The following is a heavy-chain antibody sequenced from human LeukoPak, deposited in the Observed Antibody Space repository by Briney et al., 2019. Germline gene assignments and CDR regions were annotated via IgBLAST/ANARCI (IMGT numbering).Heavy chain of an antibody. CDR3: ARLGFVVPAVIFDY. CDR2: IYIGGST. J-gene: IGHJ4*02. V-gene: IGHV3-53*01. Sequence: PGGSLRLSCAASGFTVSSNYMSWVRQAPRKGLEWVSVIYIGGSTYYADSVKGRFTISRDISRNTLYLQMNSLRAEDTAMYYCARLGFVVPAVIFDYWGQGTLVTVSS. CDR1: GFTVSSNY. D-gene: IGHD2-2*02.